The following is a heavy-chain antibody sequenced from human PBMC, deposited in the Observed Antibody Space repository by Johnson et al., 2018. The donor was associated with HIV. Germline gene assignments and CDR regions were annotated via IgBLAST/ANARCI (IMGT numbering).Heavy chain of an antibody. CDR2: ISWDGNST. Sequence: VQLVESGGGVVQPGGSLRLSCAASGFTFSSYAMHWVRQAPAKGLEWVAVISWDGNSTYYGDSVKGRFTISRENGENSLYLQMNSLRTEDTALYYCAKDMGYSSFGYGFDIWGQGTMVTVSS. D-gene: IGHD6-19*01. CDR3: AKDMGYSSFGYGFDI. CDR1: GFTFSSYA. J-gene: IGHJ3*02. V-gene: IGHV3-43*02.